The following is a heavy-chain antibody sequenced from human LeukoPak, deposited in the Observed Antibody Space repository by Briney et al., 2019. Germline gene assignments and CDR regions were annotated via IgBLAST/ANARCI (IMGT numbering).Heavy chain of an antibody. J-gene: IGHJ4*02. CDR1: GGTFSSYA. CDR2: IIPIFGTA. V-gene: IGHV1-69*05. CDR3: ARGGYCGGNSCYLDQ. D-gene: IGHD2-2*01. Sequence: SVKVSCKASGGTFSSYAISWVRQAPGQGLEWMGGIIPIFGTANYAQKFQGRVTITTDESTSTAYMELSSLRSEDTAVYYCARGGYCGGNSCYLDQWGQGSLVTV.